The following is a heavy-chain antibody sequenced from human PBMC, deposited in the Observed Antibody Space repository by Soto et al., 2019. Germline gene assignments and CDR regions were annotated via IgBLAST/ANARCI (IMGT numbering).Heavy chain of an antibody. V-gene: IGHV4-34*01. D-gene: IGHD3-10*01. J-gene: IGHJ3*02. CDR1: GGSFSGYY. CDR2: VNHSGST. Sequence: QVQLQQWGAGLLKPSETLSLTCAVYGGSFSGYYWSWIRQPPGKGLEWIGEVNHSGSTNYNPSLKSRVTLSVDTSKNQFSLKLSSVTAADTAVYYCARERGDDAFDIWGQGTMVTVSS. CDR3: ARERGDDAFDI.